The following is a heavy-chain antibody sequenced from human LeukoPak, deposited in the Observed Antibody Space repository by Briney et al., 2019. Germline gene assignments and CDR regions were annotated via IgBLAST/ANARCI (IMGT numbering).Heavy chain of an antibody. CDR1: GGSFSGYY. J-gene: IGHJ6*03. V-gene: IGHV4-34*01. CDR3: ASQGHHGKIVGTTLSYFYMDV. D-gene: IGHD1-26*01. Sequence: PSETLSLTCAVYGGSFSGYYWSWIRQPPGKGLEWIGEINHSGSTNYNPSLKSRGTISVDTSKNQFSLKLSSVTAADTAFYYCASQGHHGKIVGTTLSYFYMDVWGKGTTVTVSS. CDR2: INHSGST.